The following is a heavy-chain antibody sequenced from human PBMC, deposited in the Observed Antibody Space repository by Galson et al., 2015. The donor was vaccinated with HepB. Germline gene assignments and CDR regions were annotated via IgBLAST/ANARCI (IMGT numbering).Heavy chain of an antibody. V-gene: IGHV6-1*01. J-gene: IGHJ6*02. D-gene: IGHD1/OR15-1a*01. CDR3: GRVSGTIYYYGLDV. Sequence: CAISGDSVSNNNAAWNWIRQSPSRGLGWLGRTYYRAKWYSGYAPAVRSRITINPDTSRNQFSLQLNSVTPDDSAAYYCGRVSGTIYYYGLDVWGQGTTVTVSS. CDR2: TYYRAKWYS. CDR1: GDSVSNNNAA.